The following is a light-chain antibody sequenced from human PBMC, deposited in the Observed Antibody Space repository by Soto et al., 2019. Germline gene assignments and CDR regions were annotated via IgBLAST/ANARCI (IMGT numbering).Light chain of an antibody. CDR1: QSLSSNY. J-gene: IGKJ1*01. Sequence: IVLTQYPDTLSLSPGERATLSCRASQSLSSNYLAWYQQKPGQSPSLLIYGASSRATGIPDRFSGSGSGTDFTLTISRLEPEDFAVFYCHQCDSSPWTFGQGTKVDSK. V-gene: IGKV3-20*01. CDR2: GAS. CDR3: HQCDSSPWT.